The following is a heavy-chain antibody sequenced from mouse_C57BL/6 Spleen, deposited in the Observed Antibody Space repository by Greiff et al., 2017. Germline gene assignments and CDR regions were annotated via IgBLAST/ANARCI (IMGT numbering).Heavy chain of an antibody. CDR2: IRLKSDNYAT. CDR3: TGPPYYSKLDY. J-gene: IGHJ2*01. CDR1: GFTFSNYW. V-gene: IGHV6-3*01. Sequence: EVQLVESGGGLVQPGGSMKLSCVASGFTFSNYWMNWVRQSPEKGLEWVAQIRLKSDNYATHYAESVKGRFTISRDDSKSSVYLQMNNLRAEDTGIYYCTGPPYYSKLDYWGQGTTLTVSS. D-gene: IGHD2-5*01.